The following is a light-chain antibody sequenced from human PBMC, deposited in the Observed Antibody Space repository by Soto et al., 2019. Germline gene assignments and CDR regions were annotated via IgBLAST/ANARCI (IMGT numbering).Light chain of an antibody. Sequence: DIQMTQYKSSVSASVGDRVTITCRASQDLSSWLAWYQQKPGKAPKLLIYDASSLESGVPSRFSGSGSGTEFTLTISSLQPDDFATYYCQQYNSYSPWTFGQGTKVDI. CDR2: DAS. CDR3: QQYNSYSPWT. J-gene: IGKJ1*01. CDR1: QDLSSW. V-gene: IGKV1-5*01.